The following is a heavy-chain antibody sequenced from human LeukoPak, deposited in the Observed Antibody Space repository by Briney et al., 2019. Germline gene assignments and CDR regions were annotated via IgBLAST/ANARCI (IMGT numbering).Heavy chain of an antibody. CDR3: ARCSGWYPCVY. V-gene: IGHV4-31*03. D-gene: IGHD6-19*01. CDR2: IYYSGST. J-gene: IGHJ4*02. Sequence: QTSETLSLTCTVSGGSISSGGYYWSWIRQHPGKGLEWIGYIYYSGSTYYNPSLKSRVTISVDTSKNQFSLKLSSVTAADTAVYYCARCSGWYPCVYWGQGTLVTVSS. CDR1: GGSISSGGYY.